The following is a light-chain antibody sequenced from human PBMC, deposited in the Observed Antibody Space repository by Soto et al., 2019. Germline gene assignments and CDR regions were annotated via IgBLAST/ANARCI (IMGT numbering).Light chain of an antibody. V-gene: IGLV2-14*01. J-gene: IGLJ1*01. CDR3: SSYRSSTTFV. CDR1: SSDVGAYNY. Sequence: QSALTQPASVSGSPGQSIAISCTGTSSDVGAYNYVSWYQQYPGRAPKVILFEVRKRPSGVSTRFSGSKSGDTASLTISGLQAEDEADYYCSSYRSSTTFVFGTGSKVTVL. CDR2: EVR.